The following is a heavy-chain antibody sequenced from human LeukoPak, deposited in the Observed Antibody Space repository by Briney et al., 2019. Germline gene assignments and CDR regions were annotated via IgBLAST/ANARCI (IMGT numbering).Heavy chain of an antibody. V-gene: IGHV3-30*04. CDR3: ARDWFKVATSNPPLFDY. Sequence: PGGSLRLSCAASGFTFSSYAMHWVRQAPGKGLEWVAVISYDGSNKYYADSVKGRLTISRDNSKNTLYLQMNSLRAEDTAVYYCARDWFKVATSNPPLFDYWGQGTLVTVSS. J-gene: IGHJ4*02. CDR1: GFTFSSYA. CDR2: ISYDGSNK. D-gene: IGHD5-12*01.